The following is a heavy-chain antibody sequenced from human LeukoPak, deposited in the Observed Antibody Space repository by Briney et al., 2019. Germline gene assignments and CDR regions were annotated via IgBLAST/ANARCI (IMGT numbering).Heavy chain of an antibody. CDR1: GYTFTGYY. J-gene: IGHJ5*02. D-gene: IGHD3-22*01. CDR3: ARVALGVYYDSSGFNWFDP. V-gene: IGHV1-2*06. Sequence: ASVKVSCKASGYTFTGYYMHWVRQAPGQGLEWMGRINPNSGGTNYAQKFQGRVTMTRDTSISTAYMELSRLRPDDTAVYYCARVALGVYYDSSGFNWFDPWGQGTLVTVSS. CDR2: INPNSGGT.